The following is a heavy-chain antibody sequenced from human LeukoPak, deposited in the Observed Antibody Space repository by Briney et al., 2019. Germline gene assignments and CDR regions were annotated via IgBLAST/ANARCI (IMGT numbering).Heavy chain of an antibody. CDR2: ISGTSDTT. J-gene: IGHJ3*02. D-gene: IGHD3-3*01. CDR1: VLIFEIDA. CDR3: IKADQSIGGSFDI. Sequence: PGGSLDLSSAASVLIFEIDAMSGVRQAPGKGLEWVSIISGTSDTTRYGDSVRGRFTTSRDNPRNTLYLQMNSLRVDNTAVYYCIKADQSIGGSFDIWGQGTMVTVSS. V-gene: IGHV3-23*01.